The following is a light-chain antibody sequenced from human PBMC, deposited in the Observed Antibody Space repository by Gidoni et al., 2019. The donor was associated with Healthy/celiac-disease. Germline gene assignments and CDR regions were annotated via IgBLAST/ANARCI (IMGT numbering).Light chain of an antibody. CDR1: SSNIGSNY. J-gene: IGLJ2*01. CDR2: RNN. V-gene: IGLV1-47*01. CDR3: AAWDDSLSGVV. Sequence: QSVLTQPPSASGTPGQRVTISCSGSSSNIGSNYVYWYPQLPGTAPKLLIYRNNPRPSGVPDRFSGSKSGTSASLAISGLRSEDEADYYCAAWDDSLSGVVFGGGTKLTVL.